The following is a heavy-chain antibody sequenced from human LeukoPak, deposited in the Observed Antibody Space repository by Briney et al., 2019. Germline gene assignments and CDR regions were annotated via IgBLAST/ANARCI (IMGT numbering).Heavy chain of an antibody. CDR1: GFTFRRDA. J-gene: IGHJ4*02. CDR2: ISYDGNIT. D-gene: IGHD1-14*01. CDR3: AKDRSTTWACDY. V-gene: IGHV3-30*18. Sequence: GRSLRLSCVATGFTFRRDAMHWVRQARGRGREWVAFISYDGNITRYADSVKGRFSISRDNSKNTLYLEMNSLRAEDTAVYHGAKDRSTTWACDYWGQGTLVTVSS.